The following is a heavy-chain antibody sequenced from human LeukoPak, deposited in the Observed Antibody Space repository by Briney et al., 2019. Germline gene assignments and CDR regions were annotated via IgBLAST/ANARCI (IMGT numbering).Heavy chain of an antibody. J-gene: IGHJ4*02. CDR2: ISAYNGNT. V-gene: IGHV1-18*04. CDR1: GYTFTGYY. CDR3: ARDHKNNWNYGGDY. D-gene: IGHD1-7*01. Sequence: ASVKVSCKASGYTFTGYYMHWVRQAPGQGLEWMGWISAYNGNTNYAQKLQGRVTMTTDTSTSTAYMELRSLRSDDTAVYYCARDHKNNWNYGGDYWGQGTLVTVSS.